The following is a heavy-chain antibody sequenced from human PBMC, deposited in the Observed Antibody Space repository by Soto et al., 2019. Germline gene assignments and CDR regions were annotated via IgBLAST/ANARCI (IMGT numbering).Heavy chain of an antibody. V-gene: IGHV5-51*03. CDR1: GYSFTSYW. J-gene: IGHJ2*01. Sequence: EVQLVQSGAEVKKPGESLKISCKGSGYSFTSYWIGWVRQMPGKGLEWMGIIYPGDSDTRYSPSFQGQVTISADKSISTAYLQWSSLKASDTAMYYCARWVQPFEYSSSSSSNWYFDLWGRGTLVTVSS. CDR3: ARWVQPFEYSSSSSSNWYFDL. D-gene: IGHD6-6*01. CDR2: IYPGDSDT.